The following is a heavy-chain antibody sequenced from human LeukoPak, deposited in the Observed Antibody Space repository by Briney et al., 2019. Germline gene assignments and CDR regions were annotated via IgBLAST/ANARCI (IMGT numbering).Heavy chain of an antibody. CDR1: GFTFSSYE. J-gene: IGHJ4*02. CDR3: ARWRVVPAATYFDY. D-gene: IGHD2-2*01. CDR2: ISSSGSTI. V-gene: IGHV3-48*03. Sequence: GGSLRLSCAASGFTFSSYEMNWVRQAPGKGLEWVSYISSSGSTIYYADSVEGRFTISRDNAKNSLYLQMNSLRAEDTAVYYCARWRVVPAATYFDYWGQGTLVTVSS.